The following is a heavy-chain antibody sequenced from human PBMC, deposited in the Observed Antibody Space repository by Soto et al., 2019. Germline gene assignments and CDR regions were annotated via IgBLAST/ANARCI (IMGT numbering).Heavy chain of an antibody. V-gene: IGHV6-1*01. D-gene: IGHD5-18*01. CDR3: ARGKYSAFDY. CDR2: TGYTSKWYN. J-gene: IGHJ4*02. CDR1: GDSISTNNVA. Sequence: QVQLQQSGPGLVKPSQTLSLTCAISGDSISTNNVAWNWIRQSPSGGLEWLGRTGYTSKWYNDYAVSVRSRITIHPATSKNQFSLQPNSVTLDDTAVYYCARGKYSAFDYWGQGTLVTVSS.